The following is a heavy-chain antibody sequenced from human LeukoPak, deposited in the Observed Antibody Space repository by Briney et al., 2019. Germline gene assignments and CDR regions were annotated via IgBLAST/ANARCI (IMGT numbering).Heavy chain of an antibody. V-gene: IGHV3-30-3*01. CDR1: GFTFSSYG. CDR3: ARDVERATTYYYYGMHF. Sequence: GGSLRLSCAASGFTFSSYGMHWVRQAPGKGLEWVAVISYDGSNKYYADSVKGRFTISRDNSKNTLYLQMNSLRAEDTAVYYCARDVERATTYYYYGMHFWGQGTTVTVSS. CDR2: ISYDGSNK. D-gene: IGHD5-24*01. J-gene: IGHJ6*02.